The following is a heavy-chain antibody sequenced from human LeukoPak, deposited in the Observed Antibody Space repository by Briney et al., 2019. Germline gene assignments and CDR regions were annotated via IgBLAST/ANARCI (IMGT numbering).Heavy chain of an antibody. CDR2: INRDASDI. CDR3: AKDGSIAAQTYYGMDV. V-gene: IGHV3-74*01. D-gene: IGHD6-6*01. J-gene: IGHJ6*02. Sequence: PGGSLRLSCAASGFTFSNHWMHWVRQAPGKGLVWISRINRDASDISYADFVKGRFTISRDNAKNSLYLQMNSLRAEDTALYYCAKDGSIAAQTYYGMDVWGQGTTVTVSS. CDR1: GFTFSNHW.